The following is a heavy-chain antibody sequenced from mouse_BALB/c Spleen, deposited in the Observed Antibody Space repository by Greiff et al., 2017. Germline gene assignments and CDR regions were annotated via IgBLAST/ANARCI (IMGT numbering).Heavy chain of an antibody. V-gene: IGHV1-69*02. D-gene: IGHD2-2*01. Sequence: VQLQQPGAELVRPGASVKLSCKASGYTFTSYWINWVKQRPGQGLEWIGNIYPSDSYTNYNQKFKDKATLTVDKSSSTAYMQLSSPTSEDSAVYYCTRDYGDDGAWFAYWGQGTLVTVSA. CDR2: IYPSDSYT. J-gene: IGHJ3*01. CDR3: TRDYGDDGAWFAY. CDR1: GYTFTSYW.